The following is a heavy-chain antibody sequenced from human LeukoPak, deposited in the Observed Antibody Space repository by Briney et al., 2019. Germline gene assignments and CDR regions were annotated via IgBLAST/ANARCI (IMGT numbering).Heavy chain of an antibody. J-gene: IGHJ4*02. CDR1: GYTFTSYG. D-gene: IGHD3-16*02. Sequence: GASVKVSCKASGYTFTSYGISWVRQAPGQGLEWMGSISPYTGNTKYAERFQDRVIMTTDTSTRTAYMELRSLRSDDTAVFYCARDQYDSVWGSYRPNFDYWGQGTLVTVSS. CDR3: ARDQYDSVWGSYRPNFDY. V-gene: IGHV1-18*04. CDR2: ISPYTGNT.